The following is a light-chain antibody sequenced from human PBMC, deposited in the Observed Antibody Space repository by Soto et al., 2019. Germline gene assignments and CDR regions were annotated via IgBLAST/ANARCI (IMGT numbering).Light chain of an antibody. Sequence: DIKMTQSPSSLSASVGDRVTITCRASQSIGTYLNWYQQKPGTAPKLLIYAASSLQGGVPSRFSGYGSGTDFTLSISSLQSEDFATYYCQQSYGSPPFTFGGGTKVEMK. V-gene: IGKV1-39*01. CDR3: QQSYGSPPFT. J-gene: IGKJ4*01. CDR2: AAS. CDR1: QSIGTY.